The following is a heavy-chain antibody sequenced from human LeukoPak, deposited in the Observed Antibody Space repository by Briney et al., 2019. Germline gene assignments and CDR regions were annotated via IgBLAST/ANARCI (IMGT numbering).Heavy chain of an antibody. V-gene: IGHV1-46*01. J-gene: IGHJ4*02. Sequence: ASVTVSCKASGYTFTSYYMYWVRQAPGQGLEWMGIINPSGGSTSYAQKFQGRVTMTGDTSTSTVYMELSSLRSEDTAVYYCARGPGEWFGAYWGQGPLVTVSS. CDR3: ARGPGEWFGAY. CDR2: INPSGGST. D-gene: IGHD3-10*01. CDR1: GYTFTSYY.